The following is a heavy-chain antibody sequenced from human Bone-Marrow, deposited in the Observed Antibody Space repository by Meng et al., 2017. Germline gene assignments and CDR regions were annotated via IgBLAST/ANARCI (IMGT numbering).Heavy chain of an antibody. D-gene: IGHD4-17*01. Sequence: HVQLQEPGPGLVKPSQTLSLTCTGSGGSISSGNHYWSWIRQHPGKGLEYIGYIYYSGSTYYNPSLKSRVIISVDTSKNQFSLRLNSVTAADTAVYYCASLYGDSSVWYLDLWGRGTLVTVSS. J-gene: IGHJ2*01. CDR2: IYYSGST. V-gene: IGHV4-31*03. CDR3: ASLYGDSSVWYLDL. CDR1: GGSISSGNHY.